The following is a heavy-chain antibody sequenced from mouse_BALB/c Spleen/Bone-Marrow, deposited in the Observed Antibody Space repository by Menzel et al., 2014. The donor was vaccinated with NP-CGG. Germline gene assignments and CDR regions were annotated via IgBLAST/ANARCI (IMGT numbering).Heavy chain of an antibody. Sequence: VKLVESGAKLVRPGVSVKISCKGSGYTFTDHAIHWVKRSHAKSLEWIGVISGYYGDANYNQKFKGKATITVDKSSSTAYMGLERLTSEDSDIYYCGRCGKVRYAMDYWGQGTSVTVSS. V-gene: IGHV1S137*01. J-gene: IGHJ4*01. CDR2: ISGYYGDA. CDR3: GRCGKVRYAMDY. CDR1: GYTFTDHA. D-gene: IGHD2-14*01.